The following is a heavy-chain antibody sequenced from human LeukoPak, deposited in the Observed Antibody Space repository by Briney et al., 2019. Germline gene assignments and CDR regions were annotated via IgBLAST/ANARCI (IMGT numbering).Heavy chain of an antibody. V-gene: IGHV4-30-4*08. J-gene: IGHJ3*02. Sequence: PSQALSLTCTVSGGSISSGDYYWSWIRQPPGKGLEWIGYIYYSGSTYYNPSLKSRVTISVDTSKNQFSLKLSSVTAADTAVYYCARDRSSGWIDAFDIWGQGTMVTVSS. D-gene: IGHD6-19*01. CDR3: ARDRSSGWIDAFDI. CDR2: IYYSGST. CDR1: GGSISSGDYY.